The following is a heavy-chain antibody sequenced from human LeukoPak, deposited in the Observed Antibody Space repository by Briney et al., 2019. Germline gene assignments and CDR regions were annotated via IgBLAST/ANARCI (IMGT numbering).Heavy chain of an antibody. CDR2: INSDGSST. Sequence: PGGSLRLSCAASGFTFSSSWMHWVRQAPEKGLVWVSRINSDGSSTSYADSVKGRFTISRDNAKNTLYLQMNSLGAEDTAVFYCARGFSMVRAFDIWGLGTMVTVSS. CDR1: GFTFSSSW. J-gene: IGHJ3*02. CDR3: ARGFSMVRAFDI. D-gene: IGHD3-10*01. V-gene: IGHV3-74*01.